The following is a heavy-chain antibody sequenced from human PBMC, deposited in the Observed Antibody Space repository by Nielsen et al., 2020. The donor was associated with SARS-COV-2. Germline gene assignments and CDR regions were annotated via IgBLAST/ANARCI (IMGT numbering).Heavy chain of an antibody. CDR3: ARESEYRDRWKALDS. J-gene: IGHJ5*01. CDR1: GGSLSNYY. Sequence: SETLSLTCTVSGGSLSNYYWTWIRQHPGKGLEWVGYIDYRGKTYYNPSLKSRASMSVDTSKNQFSLMLSSVTAADTAVFYCARESEYRDRWKALDSWGHGTLVAVS. CDR2: IDYRGKT. D-gene: IGHD2-2*01. V-gene: IGHV4-31*03.